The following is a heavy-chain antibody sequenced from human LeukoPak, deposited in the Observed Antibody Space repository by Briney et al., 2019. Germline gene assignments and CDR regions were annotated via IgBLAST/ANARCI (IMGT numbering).Heavy chain of an antibody. CDR3: ARAPTVTTRVFAS. CDR1: GFIFSSYW. V-gene: IGHV3-7*05. CDR2: IKQDGTET. J-gene: IGHJ5*01. D-gene: IGHD4-17*01. Sequence: PGGSLRLSCAASGFIFSSYWMTWVRQAPGKGLEWGANIKQDGTETYYVDSLKGRFTISRDNAKNSLYLQLNSLRAEDTAVYYCARAPTVTTRVFASWGQGTLVTVSS.